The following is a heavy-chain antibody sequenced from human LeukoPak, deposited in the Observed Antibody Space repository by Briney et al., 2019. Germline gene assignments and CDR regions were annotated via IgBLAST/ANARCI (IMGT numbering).Heavy chain of an antibody. Sequence: GGSLRLSCAASGFTFSTYGMHWVRQAPGKGLEWVAVISYDGGNNYYADSVQGRFTISRDNSKNTLYLQMNSLRGEDTAVYCCAKEEGSGWFLDHWGQGTLVTVSS. J-gene: IGHJ4*02. CDR3: AKEEGSGWFLDH. D-gene: IGHD6-19*01. V-gene: IGHV3-30*18. CDR2: ISYDGGNN. CDR1: GFTFSTYG.